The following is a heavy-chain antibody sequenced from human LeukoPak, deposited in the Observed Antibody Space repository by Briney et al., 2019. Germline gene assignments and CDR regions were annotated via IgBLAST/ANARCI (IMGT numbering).Heavy chain of an antibody. CDR2: ISYDGSNK. Sequence: PGRSLRLSCAASGITFSSYGMHWVRQAPGKGLEWVTVISYDGSNKYYADSVKGRFTISRDNSKNTLYLQMNGLRAEDTAVYYCAKDSSSLSYGSGSHFDYWGQGALVTVSS. D-gene: IGHD3-10*01. CDR1: GITFSSYG. CDR3: AKDSSSLSYGSGSHFDY. V-gene: IGHV3-30*18. J-gene: IGHJ4*02.